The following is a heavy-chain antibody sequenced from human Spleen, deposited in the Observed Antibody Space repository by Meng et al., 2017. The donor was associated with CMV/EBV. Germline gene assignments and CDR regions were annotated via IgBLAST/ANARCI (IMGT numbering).Heavy chain of an antibody. J-gene: IGHJ4*02. Sequence: SETLSLTCAVYGGSFSGYYWSWIRQPPGKGLEWIGEINHSGSTNYNPSLKSRLTISVDTSKNQFSLKLSSVTAADTAVYYCARGPEGDILTGYYRTPFDYWGQGTLVTVSS. CDR2: INHSGST. CDR1: GGSFSGYY. CDR3: ARGPEGDILTGYYRTPFDY. D-gene: IGHD3-9*01. V-gene: IGHV4-34*01.